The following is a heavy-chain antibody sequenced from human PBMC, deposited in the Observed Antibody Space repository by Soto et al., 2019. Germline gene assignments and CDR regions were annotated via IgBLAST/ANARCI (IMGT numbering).Heavy chain of an antibody. CDR1: GFTFSSYG. Sequence: PGGSLRLSCAASGFTFSSYGMHWVRQAPGKGLEWVAVISYDGSNKYYADSVKGRFTISRDNSKNTLYLQMNSLRAEDTAVYYCAKVDIGSLRSTPKYYGMDVWGQGTTVTVSS. CDR2: ISYDGSNK. D-gene: IGHD2-15*01. CDR3: AKVDIGSLRSTPKYYGMDV. V-gene: IGHV3-30*18. J-gene: IGHJ6*02.